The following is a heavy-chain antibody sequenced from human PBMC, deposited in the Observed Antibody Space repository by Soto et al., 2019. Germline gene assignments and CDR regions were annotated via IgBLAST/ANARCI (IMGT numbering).Heavy chain of an antibody. V-gene: IGHV3-21*01. Sequence: EVQLVESGGGLVKPGGSLRLSCAASGFNFSSYCMNLVRQAPGKGLEWVPSINSSSSYIYYADSVKGRFTISRDNAKNSLYLQMNSLRAEDTAVYYCARQVEEGGYNEDYWGQGTLVTVSS. CDR1: GFNFSSYC. J-gene: IGHJ4*02. CDR2: INSSSSYI. CDR3: ARQVEEGGYNEDY. D-gene: IGHD1-1*01.